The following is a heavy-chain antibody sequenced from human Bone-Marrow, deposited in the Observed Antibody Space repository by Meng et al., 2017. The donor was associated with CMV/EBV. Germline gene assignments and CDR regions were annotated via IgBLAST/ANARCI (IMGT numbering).Heavy chain of an antibody. CDR1: GFLLTTSAGG. J-gene: IGHJ6*02. V-gene: IGHV2-5*01. D-gene: IGHD2/OR15-2a*01. CDR2: IYWNDDK. Sequence: SGVPQMKLRQTRTLSHNFSGFLLTTSAGGGGGIRQRPGKPLEWLAVIYWNDDKRYSPSLKSRLTVTKDTSKNQVVLTMTFMDPVDTATYYCAHTHVQYYHRAMDVWGQGTTVTVSS. CDR3: AHTHVQYYHRAMDV.